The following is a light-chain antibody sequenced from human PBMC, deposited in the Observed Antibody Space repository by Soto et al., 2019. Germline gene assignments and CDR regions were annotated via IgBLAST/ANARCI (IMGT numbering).Light chain of an antibody. J-gene: IGLJ2*01. V-gene: IGLV2-14*01. CDR3: SSYTNSATLV. Sequence: QSALTQPASVSGSPGQSITIPCTGSSNDVGDYNYVSWYQQHPGKVPKLMIYEVTNRPSGVSDRFSGSKSGNMASLTISGLQSEDEADYYCSSYTNSATLVFGGGTKLTVL. CDR1: SNDVGDYNY. CDR2: EVT.